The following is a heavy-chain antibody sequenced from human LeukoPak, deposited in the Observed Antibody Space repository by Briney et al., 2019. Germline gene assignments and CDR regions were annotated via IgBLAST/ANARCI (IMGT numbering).Heavy chain of an antibody. Sequence: SETLSLTCTVSGGSISSSSYHWGWIRQPPGKGLEWIGSIYYSGSTYYNPSLKSRVTISVDTSKNQFSLKLSSVTAADTAVYYCARQGSGWYGSDYYYYYYMDVWGKGTTVTVSS. CDR2: IYYSGST. D-gene: IGHD6-19*01. J-gene: IGHJ6*03. CDR1: GGSISSSSYH. CDR3: ARQGSGWYGSDYYYYYYMDV. V-gene: IGHV4-39*01.